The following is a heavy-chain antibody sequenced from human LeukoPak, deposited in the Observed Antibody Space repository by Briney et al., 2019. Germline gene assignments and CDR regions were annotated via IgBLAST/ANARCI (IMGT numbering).Heavy chain of an antibody. J-gene: IGHJ4*02. CDR1: GFTFTSYP. CDR2: IGGSGGTT. Sequence: GGSLRLSCAVSGFTFTSYPMSWVRQAPGKGLEWVSDIGGSGGTTYYADSVKGRFTISRDNSKNTLYLQMNSLRAEDTAVYYCAKVGSASYYFDSWGQGTLVTVSS. D-gene: IGHD1-26*01. V-gene: IGHV3-23*01. CDR3: AKVGSASYYFDS.